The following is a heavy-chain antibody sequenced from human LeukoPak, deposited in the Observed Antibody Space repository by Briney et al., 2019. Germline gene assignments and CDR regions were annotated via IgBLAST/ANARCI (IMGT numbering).Heavy chain of an antibody. V-gene: IGHV4-39*07. CDR2: IYYSGST. CDR3: AGDQLLWFGELANWFDP. D-gene: IGHD3-10*01. Sequence: SETLSLTCTVSGGSISSSSYYWGWIRQPPGKGLEWIGSIYYSGSTYYNPSLKSRVTISVDTSKNQFSLKLSSVTAADTAVYYCAGDQLLWFGELANWFDPWGQGTLVTVSS. CDR1: GGSISSSSYY. J-gene: IGHJ5*02.